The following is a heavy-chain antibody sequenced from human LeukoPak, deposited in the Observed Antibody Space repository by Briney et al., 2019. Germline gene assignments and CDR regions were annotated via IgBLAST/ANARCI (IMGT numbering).Heavy chain of an antibody. CDR1: GFTLSTYN. CDR3: AKDMGAQGGFDY. D-gene: IGHD1-26*01. V-gene: IGHV3-21*04. J-gene: IGHJ4*02. Sequence: PGGSLRLSCAASGFTLSTYNMKWVRQAPRKGLEWVSSISTSSSYIYYADSVKGRFTISGDNAKNSLYLQMNSLRAEDMALYYCAKDMGAQGGFDYWGQGTLVTVSS. CDR2: ISTSSSYI.